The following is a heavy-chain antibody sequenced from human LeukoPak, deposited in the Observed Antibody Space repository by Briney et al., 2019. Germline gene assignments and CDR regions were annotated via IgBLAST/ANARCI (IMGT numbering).Heavy chain of an antibody. CDR2: IYPRDGST. CDR3: ARDQEGFDY. CDR1: GYTFTNNY. J-gene: IGHJ4*02. V-gene: IGHV1-46*01. Sequence: EASVKVSCKASGYTFTNNYLHWVRQAPRQGLEWMGMIYPRDGSTSYAQNFQGRVTVTRDTSTTTVHMELRGLRSEDTAVYYCARDQEGFDYWGQGTVVTVSS.